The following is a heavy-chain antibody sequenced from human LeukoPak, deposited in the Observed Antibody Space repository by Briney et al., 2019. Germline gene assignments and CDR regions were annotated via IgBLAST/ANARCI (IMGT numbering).Heavy chain of an antibody. Sequence: ASVKVSCKASGGTFSSYAISWVRQAPGQGLEWMGGIIPIFGTANYGQQFQGRVTITADESTSTAYMELSSPRSEDTAVYYCARVYNWNDYWFDPWGQGTLVTVSS. CDR1: GGTFSSYA. V-gene: IGHV1-69*13. CDR2: IIPIFGTA. J-gene: IGHJ5*02. CDR3: ARVYNWNDYWFDP. D-gene: IGHD1-20*01.